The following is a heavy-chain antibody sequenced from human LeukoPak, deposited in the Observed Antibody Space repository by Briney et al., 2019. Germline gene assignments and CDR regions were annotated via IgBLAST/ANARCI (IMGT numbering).Heavy chain of an antibody. Sequence: GASVTVSCKASGYTFTGYYMHWVRPAPGQGLEWMGWINPNSGGTNYAQKFQGRVTMTRDTSISTAYMELSRLRSDDTAVYYCARSPFGGGRWYHTPQFDYWGQGTLVTVSS. J-gene: IGHJ4*02. CDR1: GYTFTGYY. CDR2: INPNSGGT. D-gene: IGHD4-23*01. V-gene: IGHV1-2*02. CDR3: ARSPFGGGRWYHTPQFDY.